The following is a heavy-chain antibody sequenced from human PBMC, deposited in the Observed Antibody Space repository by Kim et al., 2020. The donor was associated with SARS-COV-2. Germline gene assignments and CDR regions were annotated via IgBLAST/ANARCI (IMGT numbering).Heavy chain of an antibody. Sequence: SETLSLTCTVSGGSISSYYWSWIRQPPGKGLEWIGYIYYSGSTNYNPSLKSRVTISVDTSKNQFSLKLSSVTAADTAVYYCARDGGPWFGELFKANYYGMDVWGQGTTVTVSS. D-gene: IGHD3-10*01. CDR1: GGSISSYY. J-gene: IGHJ6*02. CDR3: ARDGGPWFGELFKANYYGMDV. V-gene: IGHV4-59*01. CDR2: IYYSGST.